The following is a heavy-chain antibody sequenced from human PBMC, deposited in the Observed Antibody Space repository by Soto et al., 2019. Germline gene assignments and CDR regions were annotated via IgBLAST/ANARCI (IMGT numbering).Heavy chain of an antibody. CDR3: AKDILPGP. D-gene: IGHD2-21*02. CDR2: ISSAGGGT. V-gene: IGHV3-23*01. J-gene: IGHJ5*02. CDR1: GFAFSSYA. Sequence: EVQLLESGGGLVQPGGSLRLSCAASGFAFSSYAMSWVRQAPGKGLEWVSAISSAGGGTYYADSVKGRFTISRDNSKNTVSLQMNSLRAEDTAVYYCAKDILPGPLGQGTLVTVSS.